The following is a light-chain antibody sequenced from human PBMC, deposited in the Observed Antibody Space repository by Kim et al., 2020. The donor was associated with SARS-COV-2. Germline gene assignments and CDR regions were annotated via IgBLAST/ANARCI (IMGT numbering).Light chain of an antibody. CDR3: SAWDDSLNAYV. Sequence: GQAITLSCSGGWSNIGVYPANWYQQFPGTAPKLLIYNSHERPSGVSDRFSGSRSGVSASLAISGLQSDDEADYFCSAWDDSLNAYVFGSGTKVTVL. CDR1: WSNIGVYP. J-gene: IGLJ1*01. CDR2: NSH. V-gene: IGLV1-44*01.